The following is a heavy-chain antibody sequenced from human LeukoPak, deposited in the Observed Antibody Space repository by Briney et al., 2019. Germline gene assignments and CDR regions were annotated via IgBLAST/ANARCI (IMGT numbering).Heavy chain of an antibody. V-gene: IGHV1-46*04. Sequence: GASVKVSCKASGYTFTSYYMHWVRQAPGQGLEWMGIINPSGGSTSYAQKLQGRVTMTRDTSTSTVYMELSSLRSEDTAAYYCARDRVEKHSIAAAGKGLDVWGRGTKVTVSS. CDR1: GYTFTSYY. CDR2: INPSGGST. CDR3: ARDRVEKHSIAAAGKGLDV. D-gene: IGHD6-13*01. J-gene: IGHJ6*01.